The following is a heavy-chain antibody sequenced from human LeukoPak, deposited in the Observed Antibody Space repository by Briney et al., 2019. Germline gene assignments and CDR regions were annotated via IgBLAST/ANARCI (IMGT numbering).Heavy chain of an antibody. D-gene: IGHD1-1*01. J-gene: IGHJ6*02. CDR2: ISGSGGST. Sequence: GGSLRLSCAASGFTFSTYAMSWVRQAPGKGLEWVSLISGSGGSTYYADSVKGRFTISRDNSKNTLYLQMNSLRAEDTAVYYSAKLNDNYYYYGMDVWGQGTTVTVSS. CDR1: GFTFSTYA. V-gene: IGHV3-23*01. CDR3: AKLNDNYYYYGMDV.